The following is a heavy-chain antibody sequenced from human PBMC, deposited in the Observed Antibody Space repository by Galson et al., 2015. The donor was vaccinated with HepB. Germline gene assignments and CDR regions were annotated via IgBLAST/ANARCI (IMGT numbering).Heavy chain of an antibody. D-gene: IGHD3-10*01. J-gene: IGHJ4*02. CDR1: GFIFSNYW. V-gene: IGHV3-7*03. CDR3: ARLALGVRGVPDY. CDR2: IKDDGGDQ. Sequence: SLRLSCAASGFIFSNYWMSWVRQAPGKGLEWLAIIKDDGGDQYYVDSVRGRFTISRDNAKNSLYLQMNSLRAEDTAVYYCARLALGVRGVPDYWGQGTLVTVSS.